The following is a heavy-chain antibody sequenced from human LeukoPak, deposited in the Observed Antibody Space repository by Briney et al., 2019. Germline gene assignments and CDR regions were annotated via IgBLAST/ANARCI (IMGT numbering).Heavy chain of an antibody. Sequence: GASVKVSCKASGDRFNSFGISWVRQVPGKGLERMGRISGYNGNTKYAQKLLGRVTLPTDTSSSTAYMELRSLRSDDTAVYYCARKIAPGGTGLGCLDAWGQGTLVLVSS. D-gene: IGHD1-26*01. V-gene: IGHV1-18*01. CDR2: ISGYNGNT. CDR3: ARKIAPGGTGLGCLDA. CDR1: GDRFNSFG. J-gene: IGHJ5*02.